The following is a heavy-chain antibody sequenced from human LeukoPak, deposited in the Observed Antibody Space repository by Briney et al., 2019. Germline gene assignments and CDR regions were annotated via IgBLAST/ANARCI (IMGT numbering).Heavy chain of an antibody. CDR3: ARRGYSGYDYFIEN. J-gene: IGHJ4*02. Sequence: DPSETLSLTCTVSGGSISSYYWSWIRQPPGKGLEWIGYIYYSGSTNYNPSLKSRVTISVDTSKNQFSLKLSSVTAADTAVYYCARRGYSGYDYFIENWGQGTLVTVSS. CDR2: IYYSGST. D-gene: IGHD5-12*01. CDR1: GGSISSYY. V-gene: IGHV4-59*01.